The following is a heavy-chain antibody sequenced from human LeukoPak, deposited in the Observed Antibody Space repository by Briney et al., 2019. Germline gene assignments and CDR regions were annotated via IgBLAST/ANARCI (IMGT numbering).Heavy chain of an antibody. J-gene: IGHJ5*02. CDR1: GFTFSSYA. Sequence: GGSLRLSCAASGFTFSSYAMSWVRQAPGKGLEWVSAISGSGGSTYYADSVKGRFTISRDNSKNTLYLQMNSLRAEDTAVYYCAKDQRYDFWSGYWFDPWGQGTLVTVSS. D-gene: IGHD3-3*01. CDR2: ISGSGGST. CDR3: AKDQRYDFWSGYWFDP. V-gene: IGHV3-23*01.